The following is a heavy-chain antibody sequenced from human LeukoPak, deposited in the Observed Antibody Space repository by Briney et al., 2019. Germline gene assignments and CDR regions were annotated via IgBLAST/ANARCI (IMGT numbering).Heavy chain of an antibody. V-gene: IGHV3-11*01. Sequence: GGSLRLSCAASGFTFSDYYMSWIRQAPGKGLEWVSYISSSGSTIYYADSVKGRFTISRDNSKNTLYLQMNSLRAEDTAVYYCAKDRRGWGYDSFDIWGQGTMVTVSS. CDR2: ISSSGSTI. J-gene: IGHJ3*02. D-gene: IGHD6-19*01. CDR3: AKDRRGWGYDSFDI. CDR1: GFTFSDYY.